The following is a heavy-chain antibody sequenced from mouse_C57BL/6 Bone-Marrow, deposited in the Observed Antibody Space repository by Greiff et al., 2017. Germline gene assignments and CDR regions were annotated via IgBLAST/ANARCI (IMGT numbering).Heavy chain of an antibody. J-gene: IGHJ2*01. V-gene: IGHV1-80*01. CDR2: IYPGDGDP. D-gene: IGHD4-1*01. CDR3: ARDWGYFDY. Sequence: VQLQQSGAELVKPGASVKISCKVSGYAFSTYWMTWVKQRPGKGLEWIGQIYPGDGDPNYNGKFKGKATLTADKSSSTAYMQLSSLTSEDSAVYFCARDWGYFDYWGQGTTLTVSS. CDR1: GYAFSTYW.